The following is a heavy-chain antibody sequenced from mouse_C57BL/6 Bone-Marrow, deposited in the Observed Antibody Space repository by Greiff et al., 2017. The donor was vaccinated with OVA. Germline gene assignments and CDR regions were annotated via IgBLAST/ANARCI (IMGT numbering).Heavy chain of an antibody. D-gene: IGHD1-1*01. CDR2: IDPEDGET. J-gene: IGHJ1*03. Sequence: EVQVVESGAELVKPGASVKLSCTASGFNIKDYYMHWVKQRTEQGLEWIGRIDPEDGETKYAPKFQGKATITADTSSNTAYLQLSSLTSEDTAVYYCARRVLRTTYFDVWGTGTTVTVSS. CDR1: GFNIKDYY. CDR3: ARRVLRTTYFDV. V-gene: IGHV14-2*01.